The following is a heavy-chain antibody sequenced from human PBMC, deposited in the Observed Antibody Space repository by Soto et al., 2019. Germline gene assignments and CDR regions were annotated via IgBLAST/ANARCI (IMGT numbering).Heavy chain of an antibody. D-gene: IGHD2-2*01. CDR1: GDSISSGGYY. CDR3: AVSRDGYSMDV. V-gene: IGHV4-31*03. Sequence: PSETLSLTCTVSGDSISSGGYYWSWIRQHPGKGLEWIGYIYYSGSTYYNPSLKSRVTISVDTSKDQFSLKLSSVTAADTAVYYCAVSRDGYSMDVWGQGTTVTVSS. J-gene: IGHJ6*02. CDR2: IYYSGST.